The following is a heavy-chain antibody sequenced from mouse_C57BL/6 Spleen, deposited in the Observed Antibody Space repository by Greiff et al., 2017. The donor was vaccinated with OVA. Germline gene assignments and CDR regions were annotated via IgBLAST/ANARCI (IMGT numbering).Heavy chain of an antibody. J-gene: IGHJ3*01. Sequence: QVQLQQSGPELVKPGASVKISCKASGYAFSSSWMNWVKQRPGKGLEWIGRIYPGDGDTNYNGKFKGKATLTADKSSSTAYMQLSSLTSEDSAVYFCARGIYGNYVVFAYWGQGTLVTVSA. CDR1: GYAFSSSW. CDR2: IYPGDGDT. CDR3: ARGIYGNYVVFAY. V-gene: IGHV1-82*01. D-gene: IGHD2-1*01.